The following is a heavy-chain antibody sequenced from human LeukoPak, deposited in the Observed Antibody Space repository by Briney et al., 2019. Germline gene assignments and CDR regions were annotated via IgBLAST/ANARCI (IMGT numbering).Heavy chain of an antibody. J-gene: IGHJ4*02. V-gene: IGHV3-30-3*01. CDR3: ARYDF. CDR2: ISYDGSSK. D-gene: IGHD3/OR15-3a*01. CDR1: GFTFSSYA. Sequence: QSGGSLRLSCAASGFTFSSYAMHWVRQAPGKGLEWVAVISYDGSSKYYADSVKGRFTISRDNSKNTLYLQMNSPRAEDTAVYYCARYDFWGQGTLITVSS.